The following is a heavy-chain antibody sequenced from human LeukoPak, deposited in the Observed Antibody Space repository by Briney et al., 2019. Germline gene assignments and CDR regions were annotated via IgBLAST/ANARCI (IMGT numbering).Heavy chain of an antibody. V-gene: IGHV1-2*02. CDR1: GYTFTGYY. Sequence: GASVKVSCKASGYTFTGYYMHWVRHAPGQGLEWMGWINPNSGGTNYAQKFQGRVTMTRDTSISTAYMELSRLRSDDTAVYYCARSAYCGGDCYSPYFDYWGQGTLVTVSS. D-gene: IGHD2-21*01. CDR3: ARSAYCGGDCYSPYFDY. J-gene: IGHJ4*02. CDR2: INPNSGGT.